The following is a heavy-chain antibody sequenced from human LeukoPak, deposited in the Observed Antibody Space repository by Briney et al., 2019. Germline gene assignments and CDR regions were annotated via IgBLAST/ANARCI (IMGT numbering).Heavy chain of an antibody. J-gene: IGHJ4*02. CDR2: ISSSSSYI. Sequence: VGSLRLSCAASGFTFSSYSMNWVRQAPGKGLEWVSSISSSSSYIYYADSVKGRFTISRDNAKNSLYLQMNSLRAEDTAVYYCARVRGYSNYVSYWGQGTLVTVSS. D-gene: IGHD4-11*01. CDR3: ARVRGYSNYVSY. V-gene: IGHV3-21*01. CDR1: GFTFSSYS.